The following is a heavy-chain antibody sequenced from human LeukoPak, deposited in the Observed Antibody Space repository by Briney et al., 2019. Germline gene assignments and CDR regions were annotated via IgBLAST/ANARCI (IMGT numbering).Heavy chain of an antibody. CDR1: GFTFSSVG. J-gene: IGHJ4*02. V-gene: IGHV3-21*01. Sequence: GGSLRLSCSASGFTFSSVGVNWARQAPGKGLEWVSSLSSGSTYIYYADSVKGRFTISRANAKNSLYLQMSSLRAEATAVYYCARDKFSGAAGTYYPFDYWGQGILVTVSS. CDR3: ARDKFSGAAGTYYPFDY. D-gene: IGHD1-26*01. CDR2: LSSGSTYI.